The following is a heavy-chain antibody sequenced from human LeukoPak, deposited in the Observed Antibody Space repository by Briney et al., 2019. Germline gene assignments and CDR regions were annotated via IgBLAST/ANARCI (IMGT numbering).Heavy chain of an antibody. CDR1: GYSISSGYY. Sequence: SETLSLTCAVSGYSISSGYYWGWIRQPPGKGLEWIGSIYHSGSTYYNPSLKSRVTISVDTSKNQFSLKLSSVTAADTAVYYCARQGQYYDFWSGYVNWFAPWGQGTLVTVSS. D-gene: IGHD3-3*01. J-gene: IGHJ5*02. CDR3: ARQGQYYDFWSGYVNWFAP. V-gene: IGHV4-38-2*01. CDR2: IYHSGST.